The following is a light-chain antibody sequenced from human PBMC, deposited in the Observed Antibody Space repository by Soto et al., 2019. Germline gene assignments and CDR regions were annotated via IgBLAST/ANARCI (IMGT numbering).Light chain of an antibody. Sequence: QSALTQPASVSGSPGQSITISCTGSSSDVGGYNYVSWYQQHPGRAPKLMIYDVDNRPSGVSNRFSASKSGNTASLTISGLQAEDEANYYCSSYTITDTLVLFGGGTKLTVL. J-gene: IGLJ2*01. CDR2: DVD. V-gene: IGLV2-14*03. CDR1: SSDVGGYNY. CDR3: SSYTITDTLVL.